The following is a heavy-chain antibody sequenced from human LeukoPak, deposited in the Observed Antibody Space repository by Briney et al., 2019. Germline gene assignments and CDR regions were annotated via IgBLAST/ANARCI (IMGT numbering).Heavy chain of an antibody. V-gene: IGHV3-48*03. Sequence: GGSLRLSCAASGFTFSSYEMNWVRQAPGKGLEWVSYISSSGSTIYYADSVKGRFTISRDNAKNSLYLQMNSLRAEDTAVYYCARGNSLDAFHIWGQGTMVTVSS. CDR2: ISSSGSTI. CDR3: ARGNSLDAFHI. CDR1: GFTFSSYE. D-gene: IGHD1-7*01. J-gene: IGHJ3*02.